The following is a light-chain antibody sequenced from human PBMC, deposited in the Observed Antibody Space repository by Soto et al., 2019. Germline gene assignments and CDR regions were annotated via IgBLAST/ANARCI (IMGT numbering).Light chain of an antibody. Sequence: DLQMTQSPSTLSASVGDRVTITCRASQSISSWLAWYQQKPGKAPRLLIYKASNLESGVPSRFSGSGSGTEFTLTISSLQPEDFATYYCQQYKTYPWTFGQGTKLEIK. CDR2: KAS. CDR3: QQYKTYPWT. CDR1: QSISSW. J-gene: IGKJ2*02. V-gene: IGKV1-5*03.